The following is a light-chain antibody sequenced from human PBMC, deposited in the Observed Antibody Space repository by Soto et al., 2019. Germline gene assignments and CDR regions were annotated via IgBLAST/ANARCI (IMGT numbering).Light chain of an antibody. CDR2: VVT. J-gene: IGLJ1*01. CDR1: SIDVGDSDF. CDR3: SSFAATHTYI. V-gene: IGLV2-11*01. Sequence: QSALTQPRSVSGSPGQSVTISCTGTSIDVGDSDFVSWYQQHPGKAPKLMIHVVTKRPSGVPDRFSGSKSGNTASLTISGLQDEDEADYYCSSFAATHTYIFGSGTKVTVL.